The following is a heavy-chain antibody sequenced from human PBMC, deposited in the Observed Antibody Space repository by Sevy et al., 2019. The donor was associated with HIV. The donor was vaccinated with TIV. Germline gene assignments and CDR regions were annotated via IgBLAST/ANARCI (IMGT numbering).Heavy chain of an antibody. CDR1: GYRFTDYY. J-gene: IGHJ4*01. V-gene: IGHV1-2*02. CDR3: ARDQEFCSTTHCYSGLDH. CDR2: INPNSDVT. D-gene: IGHD1-26*01. Sequence: ASVKVSCETSGYRFTDYYIHWVRQAPGQGLEWMGWINPNSDVTKSPKKFQDRVIMTKDTSISTVYMELRGLTFDDSADYYCARDQEFCSTTHCYSGLDHWGHGSLVTVSS.